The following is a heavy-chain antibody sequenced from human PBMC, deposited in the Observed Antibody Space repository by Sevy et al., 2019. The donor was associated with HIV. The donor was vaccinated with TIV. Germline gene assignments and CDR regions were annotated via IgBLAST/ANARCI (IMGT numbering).Heavy chain of an antibody. D-gene: IGHD3-22*01. J-gene: IGHJ6*02. V-gene: IGHV1-2*06. CDR2: IHPKRGVT. CDR1: GYTFTAYY. Sequence: ASVKVSCKASGYTFTAYYIHWVRQAPGQGLEWMGRIHPKRGVTNYAQKFQGRVTMTRDTSMGTAYMELTRLTSDDTAVYYCAREESGDSSAYYYFYYGMDAWGQGTTVTVSS. CDR3: AREESGDSSAYYYFYYGMDA.